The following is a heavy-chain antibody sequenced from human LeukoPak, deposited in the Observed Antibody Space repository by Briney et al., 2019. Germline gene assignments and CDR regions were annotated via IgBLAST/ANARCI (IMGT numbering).Heavy chain of an antibody. CDR2: IYPGDSHT. CDR3: ARHHMNYYGSGSPFDP. J-gene: IGHJ5*02. D-gene: IGHD3-10*01. CDR1: GYSFINYW. Sequence: GESLKISCKGSGYSFINYWIGWVRQMPGKGLEWMGIIYPGDSHTRYSPSFQGQVTISADKSISTAYLQWSSLEASDTAMYYCARHHMNYYGSGSPFDPWGQGTLVTVSS. V-gene: IGHV5-51*01.